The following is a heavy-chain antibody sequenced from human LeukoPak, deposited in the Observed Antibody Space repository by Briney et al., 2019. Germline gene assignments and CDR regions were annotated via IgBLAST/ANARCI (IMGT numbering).Heavy chain of an antibody. V-gene: IGHV3-30*18. CDR1: GFTFSSYG. CDR3: AKDPMVRGVINGMDV. J-gene: IGHJ6*02. Sequence: GGSLRLSCAASGFTFSSYGIHWVRQAPGKGLEWVAVISYDGRNKHYADSVKGRFTISRDNTQNTLYLQMNSLRPDDTAVYYCAKDPMVRGVINGMDVWGQGTTVIVSS. CDR2: ISYDGRNK. D-gene: IGHD3-10*01.